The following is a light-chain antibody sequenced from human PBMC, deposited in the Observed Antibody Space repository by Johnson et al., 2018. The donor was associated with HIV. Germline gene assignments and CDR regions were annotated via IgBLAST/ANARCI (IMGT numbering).Light chain of an antibody. V-gene: IGLV1-51*02. CDR2: ENN. CDR1: SSNIGNYF. J-gene: IGLJ1*01. CDR3: GTLDRGLNAGV. Sequence: QSVLTQPPSVSAAPGLKVTISCSGTSSNIGNYFVCWYQQLPGAAPRLLIYENNQRPSGIPDRFSGSKSGTSATLRITGLQTGDEADYYCGTLDRGLNAGVFGTGTRVTVL.